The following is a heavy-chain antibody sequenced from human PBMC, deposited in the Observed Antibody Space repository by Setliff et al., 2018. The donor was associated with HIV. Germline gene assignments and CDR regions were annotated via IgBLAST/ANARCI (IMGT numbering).Heavy chain of an antibody. CDR3: ARLRVSSSSQTFDH. CDR2: IYYSWTT. J-gene: IGHJ4*02. Sequence: PSQTLSLTCTVSGGSINGHYWSWIRQHPGKGLEWIGHIYYSWTTHYNPSLKSRVAMSVDPAKNQFSLDLTSVTPADTAVYYCARLRVSSSSQTFDHWGQGILVTVSS. D-gene: IGHD6-6*01. V-gene: IGHV4-59*11. CDR1: GGSINGHY.